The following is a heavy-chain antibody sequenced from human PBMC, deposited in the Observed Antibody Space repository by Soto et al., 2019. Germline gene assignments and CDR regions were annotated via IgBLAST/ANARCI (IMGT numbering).Heavy chain of an antibody. V-gene: IGHV1-69*13. Sequence: SVKVSCKASGGTFSSYAISWVRQAPGQGLEWMGGIIPIFGTANYAQKFQGRVTITADESTSTAYMELSSLRSEDTAVYYCASLTIFREIDYYYYYGMDVWGQGTTVTVSS. CDR3: ASLTIFREIDYYYYYGMDV. J-gene: IGHJ6*02. CDR1: GGTFSSYA. CDR2: IIPIFGTA. D-gene: IGHD3-9*01.